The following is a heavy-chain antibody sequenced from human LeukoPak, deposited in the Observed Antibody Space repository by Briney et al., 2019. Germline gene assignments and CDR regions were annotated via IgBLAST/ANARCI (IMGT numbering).Heavy chain of an antibody. CDR2: ISYDGSNK. D-gene: IGHD7-27*01. Sequence: GRSLRLSCAASGFTFSSYAMHWVRQAPGKGLEWVAVISYDGSNKYYADSVKGRFTISRDNSKNTLYLQMNSLRAEDTAVYYCAREGRALGMGYYYYMDVWGKGTTVTVSS. CDR1: GFTFSSYA. J-gene: IGHJ6*03. V-gene: IGHV3-30-3*01. CDR3: AREGRALGMGYYYYMDV.